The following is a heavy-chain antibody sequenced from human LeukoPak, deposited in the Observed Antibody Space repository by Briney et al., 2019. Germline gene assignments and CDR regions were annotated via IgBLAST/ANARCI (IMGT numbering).Heavy chain of an antibody. D-gene: IGHD6-19*01. CDR2: IYYTGST. CDR3: AKQRSSGWDFDY. Sequence: ASKTLSLTCTASGDSISSYYWSWIRQPPGKGLEWIGYIYYTGSTNYNPSLKSRVTISVDTSKNQFSLKLSSVTAADTAVYYCAKQRSSGWDFDYWGQGTVITVSS. CDR1: GDSISSYY. V-gene: IGHV4-59*08. J-gene: IGHJ4*02.